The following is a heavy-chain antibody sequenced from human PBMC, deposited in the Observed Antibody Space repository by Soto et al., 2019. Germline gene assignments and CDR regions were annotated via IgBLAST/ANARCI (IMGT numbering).Heavy chain of an antibody. CDR1: GYRFTSYW. J-gene: IGHJ4*02. Sequence: PGESLKISCKGSGYRFTSYWIGWVRQMPGKGLELMGIIYPGDSDTRYSPSFQGQVTISADKSISTAYLQWSSLKASDTAMYYCARHETLYYDILTGSADYWGQGALVTVSS. D-gene: IGHD3-9*01. V-gene: IGHV5-51*01. CDR3: ARHETLYYDILTGSADY. CDR2: IYPGDSDT.